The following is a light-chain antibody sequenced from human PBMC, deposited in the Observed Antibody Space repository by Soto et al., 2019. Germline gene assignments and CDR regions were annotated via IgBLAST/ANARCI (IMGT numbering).Light chain of an antibody. V-gene: IGKV3-11*01. CDR3: QQRTNWPPLT. CDR1: QSVRSY. J-gene: IGKJ4*01. Sequence: EVVLTQSPATLSLSPGERATLSCRASQSVRSYLAWFQHKPGQAPRLLIYDASNRATGIPGRFSGSGFGTDFTLTISSLEPEDFGVYYCQQRTNWPPLTVGGGTRVEIK. CDR2: DAS.